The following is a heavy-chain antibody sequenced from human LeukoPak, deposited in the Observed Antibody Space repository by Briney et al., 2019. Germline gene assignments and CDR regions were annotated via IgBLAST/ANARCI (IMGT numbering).Heavy chain of an antibody. CDR3: AIDSGYHRVVY. D-gene: IGHD5-12*01. V-gene: IGHV4-34*01. CDR1: GGAFNTER. CDR2: IHESGGNP. J-gene: IGHJ4*02. Sequence: PSETLSLSCAVHGGAFNTERWNWMRQPPGKGQEWISEIHESGGNPKYSPSLKSRVTISADTSKNQSSLRLSSVTAAETAVYYCAIDSGYHRVVYWGQGTLVTVSS.